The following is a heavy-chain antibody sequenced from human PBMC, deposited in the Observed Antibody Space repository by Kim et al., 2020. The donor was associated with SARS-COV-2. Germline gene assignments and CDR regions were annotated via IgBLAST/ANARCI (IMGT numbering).Heavy chain of an antibody. Sequence: YAQKFQGRVTITAGESTSTAYMELSSLRSEDTAVYYCARDDYYGSGSYYYWGQGTLVTVSS. V-gene: IGHV1-69*01. CDR3: ARDDYYGSGSYYY. J-gene: IGHJ4*02. D-gene: IGHD3-10*01.